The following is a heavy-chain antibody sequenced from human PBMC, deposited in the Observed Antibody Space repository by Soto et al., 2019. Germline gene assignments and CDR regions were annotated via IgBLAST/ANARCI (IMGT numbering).Heavy chain of an antibody. Sequence: QVQLVQSGAEVKRPGSSVKVSCKASGGTFSNYGISWVRQAPGQGLEWLGGFIPIFPAPHYAQKFRGRVTMTADEYKSTAYMELSSLRSDDTAVYYCARSPYGSGTFSANDWGRGTLVIVSS. D-gene: IGHD3-10*01. CDR2: FIPIFPAP. J-gene: IGHJ4*02. V-gene: IGHV1-69*01. CDR1: GGTFSNYG. CDR3: ARSPYGSGTFSAND.